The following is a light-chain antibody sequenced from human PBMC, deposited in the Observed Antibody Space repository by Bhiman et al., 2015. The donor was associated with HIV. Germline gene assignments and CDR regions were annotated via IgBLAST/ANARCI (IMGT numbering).Light chain of an antibody. Sequence: QSVLTQPPSVSGAPGQRVTISCTGNSSNIGAGYDVHWYQQLPGTAPKLLIYGYINRPSGVPDRFSASRSGTSASLAITGLQAEDESDYYCQSYDSSLTGWVFGGGTKLTVL. J-gene: IGLJ3*02. CDR3: QSYDSSLTGWV. CDR2: GYI. CDR1: SSNIGAGYD. V-gene: IGLV1-40*01.